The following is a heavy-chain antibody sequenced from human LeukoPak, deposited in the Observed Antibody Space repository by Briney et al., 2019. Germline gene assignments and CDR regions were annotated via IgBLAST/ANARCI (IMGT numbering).Heavy chain of an antibody. Sequence: ASVTVSCKASGYTFTGYYMHGVGQAPGQGPEWMGWINTNSGGTNYAKTFQGRVTMTRDTSISTAYVELSRLRSDDTAVYYCARVWFGELFVYWGQGTLVTVSS. CDR1: GYTFTGYY. J-gene: IGHJ4*02. D-gene: IGHD3-10*01. V-gene: IGHV1-2*02. CDR2: INTNSGGT. CDR3: ARVWFGELFVY.